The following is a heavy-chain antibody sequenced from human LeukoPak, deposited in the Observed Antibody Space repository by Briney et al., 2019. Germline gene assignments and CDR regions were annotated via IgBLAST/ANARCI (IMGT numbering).Heavy chain of an antibody. CDR1: GFTFSSYG. CDR3: AKPGATTGDYWFDY. V-gene: IGHV3-30*18. D-gene: IGHD1-26*01. J-gene: IGHJ4*02. Sequence: PGRSLRLSCTASGFTFSSYGMHWVRQAPGKGLEWVAVISYDGSNKYYADSVKGRFTIPRDNSKNTLYLQMNSLRAEDTAVYYCAKPGATTGDYWFDYWGQGTLVTVSS. CDR2: ISYDGSNK.